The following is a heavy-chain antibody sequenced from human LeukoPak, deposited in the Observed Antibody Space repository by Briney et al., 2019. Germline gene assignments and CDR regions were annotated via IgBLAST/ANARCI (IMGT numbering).Heavy chain of an antibody. J-gene: IGHJ4*02. CDR3: AIPSSYDGSLYYHDY. CDR1: RITLGSYW. V-gene: IGHV3-7*01. Sequence: GGSLRLSCAASRITLGSYWVTWVRQAPGKGLEWVANIGQDGSKKYYVASVKGRFTIYRDNAKNSLYSQMNSLRADDTAVYYCAIPSSYDGSLYYHDYWGQGTLVSVSS. CDR2: IGQDGSKK. D-gene: IGHD3-22*01.